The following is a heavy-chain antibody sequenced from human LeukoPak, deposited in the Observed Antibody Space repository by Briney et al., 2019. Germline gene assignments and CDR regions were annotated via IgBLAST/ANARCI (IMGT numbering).Heavy chain of an antibody. CDR3: ARDASRGYSYGYPVDY. CDR2: ISYDGSNK. J-gene: IGHJ4*02. V-gene: IGHV3-30-3*01. Sequence: PGGSLRLSCAASGFTFSSYAMHWVRQAPGKGLEWVAVISYDGSNKYYADSVKGRFTISRDNSKNTLYLQMNSLRADDTAVYYCARDASRGYSYGYPVDYWGQGTLVTVSS. CDR1: GFTFSSYA. D-gene: IGHD5-18*01.